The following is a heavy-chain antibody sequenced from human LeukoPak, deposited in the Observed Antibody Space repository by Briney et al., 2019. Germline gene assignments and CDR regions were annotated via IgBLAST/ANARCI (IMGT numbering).Heavy chain of an antibody. J-gene: IGHJ6*03. CDR3: ARDHLPAGAPGYYMDV. D-gene: IGHD4/OR15-4a*01. V-gene: IGHV4-59*02. CDR1: GGSVSSHF. CDR2: IYNSGIT. Sequence: SETLSLTCTVSGGSVSSHFWSWIRQPPGKGLEWIGYIYNSGITNYNPSLKSRVTMSVDTSKNQFSLMLRSVTAADTAVYYCARDHLPAGAPGYYMDVWGKGTTVTISS.